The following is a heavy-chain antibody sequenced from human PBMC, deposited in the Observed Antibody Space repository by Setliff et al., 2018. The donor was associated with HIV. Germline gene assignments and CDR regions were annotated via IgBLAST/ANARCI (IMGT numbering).Heavy chain of an antibody. CDR2: IWYDGSKT. J-gene: IGHJ6*03. Sequence: PGGSLRLSCAASEVTFTFRSFGMHWVRQAPGKGLEGLAFIWYDGSKTNYADYVKGRFTMSRDNSKNTLYLQMNSLRAEDTAVYFCAKVDLELHGKLNYMDVWGKGTTVTVSS. CDR1: EVTFTFRSFG. D-gene: IGHD1-7*01. V-gene: IGHV3-30*02. CDR3: AKVDLELHGKLNYMDV.